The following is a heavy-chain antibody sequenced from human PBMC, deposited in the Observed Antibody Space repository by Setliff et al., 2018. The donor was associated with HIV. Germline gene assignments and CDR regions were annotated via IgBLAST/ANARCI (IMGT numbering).Heavy chain of an antibody. CDR1: GFTFSSYA. CDR3: AKDGSVRYGEGYYFDY. J-gene: IGHJ4*02. Sequence: PGGSLRLSCAASGFTFSSYAMSWVRQAPGKGLEWVSAISGSGGSTYYADSVKGRFTISRDNSKNTLYLQMNSLRAEDTAVYYCAKDGSVRYGEGYYFDYWGQGTLVTVSS. CDR2: ISGSGGST. V-gene: IGHV3-23*01. D-gene: IGHD4-17*01.